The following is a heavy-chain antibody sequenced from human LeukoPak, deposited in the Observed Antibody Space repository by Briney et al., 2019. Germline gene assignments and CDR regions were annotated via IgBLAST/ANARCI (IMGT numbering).Heavy chain of an antibody. CDR3: AKDSGRIVGATFLFDY. D-gene: IGHD1-26*01. V-gene: IGHV3-30*02. CDR1: GFTFSSYG. CDR2: IRYDGSNK. Sequence: GGSLRLSFAASGFTFSSYGMHWVRQAPGKGLEWVAFIRYDGSNKYYADSVKGRFTVSRDNAKNTLYLQMNSLRAEDTAVYYCAKDSGRIVGATFLFDYWGQGTLVTVSS. J-gene: IGHJ4*02.